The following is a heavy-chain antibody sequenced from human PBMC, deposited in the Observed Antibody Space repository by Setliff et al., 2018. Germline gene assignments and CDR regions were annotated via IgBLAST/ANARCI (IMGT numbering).Heavy chain of an antibody. D-gene: IGHD2-2*02. CDR3: ARDRQYCSSTSCYTSYFYYYAMDI. Sequence: SETLSLTCTVSGGSISSGSYYWSWIRQPAGKGLEWIGRIYTSGSTNYNPSLKSRVTISLDTSTNQVSLKLSSVTAADTAVYYCARDRQYCSSTSCYTSYFYYYAMDIWGQGTTVTVSS. CDR1: GGSISSGSYY. CDR2: IYTSGST. J-gene: IGHJ6*02. V-gene: IGHV4-61*02.